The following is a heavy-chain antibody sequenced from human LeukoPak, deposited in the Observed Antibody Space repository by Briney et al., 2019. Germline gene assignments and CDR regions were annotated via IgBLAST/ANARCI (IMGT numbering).Heavy chain of an antibody. CDR1: GGTFSSYA. J-gene: IGHJ4*02. D-gene: IGHD3-22*01. V-gene: IGHV1-69*04. Sequence: SVKVSCKASGGTFSSYAISWGRQAPGQGREWMGRIIPILGIPKYAQKFQGRVTIIADTSTSTAYMELSSLRSQDTAVYYCATQDSSGYYGDHAYWGQGTLVTVSS. CDR2: IIPILGIP. CDR3: ATQDSSGYYGDHAY.